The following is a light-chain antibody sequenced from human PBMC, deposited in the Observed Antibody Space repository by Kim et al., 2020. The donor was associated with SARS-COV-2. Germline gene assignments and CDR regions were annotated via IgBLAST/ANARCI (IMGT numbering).Light chain of an antibody. CDR1: QSVSSN. J-gene: IGKJ1*01. Sequence: PGERAPPSCRASQSVSSNLAWYQQKPGQAPRLLIYGASTRATGIPARFSGSGSGTEFTLTISSLQSEDFAVYYCQQYNNWPPVWTFGQGTKVDIK. CDR2: GAS. V-gene: IGKV3-15*01. CDR3: QQYNNWPPVWT.